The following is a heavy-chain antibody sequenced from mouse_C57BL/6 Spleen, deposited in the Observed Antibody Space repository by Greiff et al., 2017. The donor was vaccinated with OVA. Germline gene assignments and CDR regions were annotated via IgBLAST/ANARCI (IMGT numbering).Heavy chain of an antibody. D-gene: IGHD1-1*01. CDR3: ARTGYYGSSSYFDY. V-gene: IGHV1-61*01. Sequence: QVQLQQSGAELVRPGSSVKLSCKASGYTFTSYWMDWVKQRPGQGLEWIGNIYPSDSETHYNQKFKDKATLTVDKSSSTAYMQLSSLTSEDSAVYYCARTGYYGSSSYFDYWGQGTTLTVSS. J-gene: IGHJ2*01. CDR1: GYTFTSYW. CDR2: IYPSDSET.